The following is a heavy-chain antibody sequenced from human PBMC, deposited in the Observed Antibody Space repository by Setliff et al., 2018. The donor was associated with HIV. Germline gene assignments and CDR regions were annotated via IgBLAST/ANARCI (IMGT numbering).Heavy chain of an antibody. J-gene: IGHJ4*02. D-gene: IGHD6-6*01. Sequence: GGSLRLSCAASGFTFSTYAMAWVRQAPGKGLEWVSVISTGGSNTYYADSVKFHFTVSRDDSKNTLYLQMNSLRAEDTAVYYCASYFRASARYYFEYWCQGTLVTVSS. CDR3: ASYFRASARYYFEY. V-gene: IGHV3-23*03. CDR2: ISTGGSNT. CDR1: GFTFSTYA.